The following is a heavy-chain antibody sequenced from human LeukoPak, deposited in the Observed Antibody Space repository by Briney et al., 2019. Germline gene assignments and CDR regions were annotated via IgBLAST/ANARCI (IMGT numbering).Heavy chain of an antibody. V-gene: IGHV4-59*12. CDR1: GGSISSYY. CDR3: ARDSGTTGEVKFDP. CDR2: IYYSGST. Sequence: SETLSLTCTVSGGSISSYYWSWIRQPPGKGLEWIGYIYYSGSTTYNPSLKSRVTMSVDTSKNQFSLKVTSVTAADTAVYYCARDSGTTGEVKFDPWGQGTLVTVSS. D-gene: IGHD3-10*01. J-gene: IGHJ5*02.